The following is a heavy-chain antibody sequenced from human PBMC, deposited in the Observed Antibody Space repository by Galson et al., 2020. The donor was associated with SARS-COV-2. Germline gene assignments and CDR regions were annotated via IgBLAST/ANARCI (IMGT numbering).Heavy chain of an antibody. D-gene: IGHD2-2*01. J-gene: IGHJ4*02. Sequence: GGSVRLSCAASGFTFDDYAMHWVRQAPGKGLEWVSGISWNSGSIGYADSVKGRFTISRDNAKNSLYLQMNSLRAEDTALYYCAKDIVGYCSSTSCLGGLDYWGQGTLVTVSS. V-gene: IGHV3-9*01. CDR3: AKDIVGYCSSTSCLGGLDY. CDR2: ISWNSGSI. CDR1: GFTFDDYA.